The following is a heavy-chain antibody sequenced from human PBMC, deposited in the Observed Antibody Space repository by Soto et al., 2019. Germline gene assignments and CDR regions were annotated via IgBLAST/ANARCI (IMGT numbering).Heavy chain of an antibody. D-gene: IGHD1-26*01. CDR3: ATGANSGVGYFDY. CDR1: GYTLTELS. CDR2: FDPEDDET. Sequence: ASVKGACKVSGYTLTELSMHWVRQSPGKGLEWMGGFDPEDDETIYAQKFQGRVTMTEDTSTDTAYMELSSLRSEDTAVYYCATGANSGVGYFDYWGQGTLVTVSS. V-gene: IGHV1-24*01. J-gene: IGHJ4*02.